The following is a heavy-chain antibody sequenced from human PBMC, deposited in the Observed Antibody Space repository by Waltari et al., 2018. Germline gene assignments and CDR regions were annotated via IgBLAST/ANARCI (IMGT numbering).Heavy chain of an antibody. J-gene: IGHJ4*02. D-gene: IGHD3-10*01. Sequence: QVQLQESGPGLVKPSETLSLTCAVSGYSISSGYYWGWIRQPPGKGLEWIGSIYHSGRTSYNRSLKRRITIAVDTSKNQFSLKLSSVTAADTAVYYCARLIWFRELYFDYWGQGTLVTVSS. V-gene: IGHV4-38-2*01. CDR3: ARLIWFRELYFDY. CDR2: IYHSGRT. CDR1: GYSISSGYY.